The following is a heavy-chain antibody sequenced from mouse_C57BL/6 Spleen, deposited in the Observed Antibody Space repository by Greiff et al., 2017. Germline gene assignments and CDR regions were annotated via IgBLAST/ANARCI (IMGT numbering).Heavy chain of an antibody. Sequence: EVKLVESGGGLVKPGGSLKLSCAASGFTFSDYGMHWVRQAPEKGLEWVAYISSGSSTIYYADTVKGRFTISRDNAKNTLFLQMTSLRSEDTAMYYCAREATAVYAMDYWGQGTSVTVSS. D-gene: IGHD1-2*01. J-gene: IGHJ4*01. CDR1: GFTFSDYG. V-gene: IGHV5-17*01. CDR3: AREATAVYAMDY. CDR2: ISSGSSTI.